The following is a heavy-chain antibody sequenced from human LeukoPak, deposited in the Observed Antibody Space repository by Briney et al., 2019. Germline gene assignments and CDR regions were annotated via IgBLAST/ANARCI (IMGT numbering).Heavy chain of an antibody. CDR3: ARGTIAAAGYYYFDY. Sequence: GGSLRLSCAASGFTFSSYWMSWVRQAPGKGLEWVANIKQDGSEKYYVDSVKGRFTISRDNAKNSLYLQMNSLRAEDTAVYYCARGTIAAAGYYYFDYRGQGTQVTVSS. D-gene: IGHD6-13*01. CDR1: GFTFSSYW. J-gene: IGHJ4*02. CDR2: IKQDGSEK. V-gene: IGHV3-7*04.